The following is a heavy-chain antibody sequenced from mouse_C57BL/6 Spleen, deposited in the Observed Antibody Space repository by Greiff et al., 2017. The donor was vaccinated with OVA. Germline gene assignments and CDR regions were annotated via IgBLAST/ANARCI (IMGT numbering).Heavy chain of an antibody. J-gene: IGHJ1*03. CDR3: ARDDSSYFDV. V-gene: IGHV1-52*01. D-gene: IGHD2-4*01. CDR1: GYTFTSYW. CDR2: IDPSDSET. Sequence: QVQLQQPGAELVRPGSSVKLSCKASGYTFTSYWMHLVKQRPIQGLEWIGNIDPSDSETHYNQKFKDKATLTVDKSSSTAYMQLSSLTSEDSAVYYCARDDSSYFDVWGTGTTVTVSS.